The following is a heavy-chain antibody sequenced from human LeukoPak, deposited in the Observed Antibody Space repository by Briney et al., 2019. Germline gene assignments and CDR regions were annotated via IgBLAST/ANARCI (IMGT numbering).Heavy chain of an antibody. J-gene: IGHJ4*02. CDR2: INPNSGGT. CDR3: ARVEYSREIDFWDY. CDR1: GYXFTGYY. V-gene: IGHV1-2*02. Sequence: ASVKVSCKASGYXFTGYYIHWVRQAPGQGLEWMGWINPNSGGTNYAQKFQGRVTMTRDTSISTAYMELSRLRSDDTAVYYCARVEYSREIDFWDYWGQGTLVTVSS. D-gene: IGHD3/OR15-3a*01.